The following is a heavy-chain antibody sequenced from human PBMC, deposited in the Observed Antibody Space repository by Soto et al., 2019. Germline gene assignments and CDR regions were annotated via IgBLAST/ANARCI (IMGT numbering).Heavy chain of an antibody. D-gene: IGHD1-26*01. CDR3: ARGGRYRENYYFGMDV. CDR1: GFTLSNFW. V-gene: IGHV3-74*01. Sequence: ASLRLSCAASGFTLSNFWMHWVRQAPGKGLEWVSRINSDGRSTSYVDSVKGRFTISRDNANNTLYLEMNSLRAEDTAVYFCARGGRYRENYYFGMDVWGQGTTVTVSS. J-gene: IGHJ6*02. CDR2: INSDGRST.